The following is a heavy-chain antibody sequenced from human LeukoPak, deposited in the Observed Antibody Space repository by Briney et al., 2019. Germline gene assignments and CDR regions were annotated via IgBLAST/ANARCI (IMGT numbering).Heavy chain of an antibody. V-gene: IGHV3-30*02. CDR3: ARDLMGIAYRGAFYY. CDR2: IRYDGSNK. J-gene: IGHJ4*02. D-gene: IGHD6-13*01. CDR1: GFTFSSYG. Sequence: GGSLRLSCAASGFTFSSYGMHWVRQAPGKGLEWVAFIRYDGSNKYYADSVKGRFTISRDNAKNSLYLQMNSLRAEDTAVYYCARDLMGIAYRGAFYYWGQGTLVTVSS.